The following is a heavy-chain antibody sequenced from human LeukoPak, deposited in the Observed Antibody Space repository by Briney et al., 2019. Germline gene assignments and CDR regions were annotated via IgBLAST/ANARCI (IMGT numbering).Heavy chain of an antibody. D-gene: IGHD5-18*01. CDR3: ARHLREYSYGHGSYY. CDR2: IYHSGST. Sequence: PSETLSLTCAVSGYSISSGYYWGWIRQPPGKGLEWIGSIYHSGSTYYNPSLKSRVTISVDTSKNQFSLKLSSVTAADTAVYYCARHLREYSYGHGSYYWGQRTLVTVSS. V-gene: IGHV4-38-2*01. J-gene: IGHJ4*02. CDR1: GYSISSGYY.